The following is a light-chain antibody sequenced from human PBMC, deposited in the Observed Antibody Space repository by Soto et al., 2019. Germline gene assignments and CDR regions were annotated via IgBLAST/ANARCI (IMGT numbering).Light chain of an antibody. CDR2: ADS. Sequence: EIVLTLSPATLSLSPGERATLSCRASQSISGYLVWYQQKPGQAPRLLIYADSNRATGIPARVSGSGSGRAFTFTISSLEPEDFSVYNCQQRNNWRITFGQGHDWRL. V-gene: IGKV3-11*02. J-gene: IGKJ5*01. CDR1: QSISGY. CDR3: QQRNNWRIT.